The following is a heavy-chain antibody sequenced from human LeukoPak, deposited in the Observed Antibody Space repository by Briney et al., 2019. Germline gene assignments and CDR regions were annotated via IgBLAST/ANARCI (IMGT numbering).Heavy chain of an antibody. CDR2: IIPILGIA. V-gene: IGHV1-69*04. CDR1: GGTFSSYA. Sequence: ASVKVSCKASGGTFSSYAISWVRQAPGQGLEWMGRIIPILGIANYAQKFQGRVTITADKSTSTAYMELSSLRSEDTAVYYCASERNVYAIFGVVIPTSYFDYWGQGTLVTVSS. J-gene: IGHJ4*02. D-gene: IGHD3-3*01. CDR3: ASERNVYAIFGVVIPTSYFDY.